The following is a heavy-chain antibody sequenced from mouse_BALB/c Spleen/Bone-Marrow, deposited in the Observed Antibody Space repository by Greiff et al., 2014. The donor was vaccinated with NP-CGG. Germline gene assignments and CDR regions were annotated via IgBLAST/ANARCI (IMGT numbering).Heavy chain of an antibody. CDR2: INPYNGDT. Sequence: VQLKASGPELVKPGASVKISCKASGYSFTGYFMNWVMQSHGKSLEWIGRINPYNGDTFYNQKFKGKATLTVDKSSSTAHMELRSLASEDSAVYYCARSGYYGSSYFDYWGQGTTLTVSS. CDR1: GYSFTGYF. D-gene: IGHD1-1*01. J-gene: IGHJ2*01. V-gene: IGHV1-20*02. CDR3: ARSGYYGSSYFDY.